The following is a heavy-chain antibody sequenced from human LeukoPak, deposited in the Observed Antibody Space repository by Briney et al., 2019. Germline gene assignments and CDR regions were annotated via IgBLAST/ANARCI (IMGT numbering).Heavy chain of an antibody. J-gene: IGHJ4*02. CDR1: GFTFSSYA. CDR2: ISGSGGST. V-gene: IGHV3-23*01. Sequence: GGSLRLSCAASGFTFSSYAMSWVRQAPGKGLEWVSAISGSGGSTYYADSVKGRFTISRDNSKNTLYLQMNSLRAEDTAVYYCAKHMNYYDSSGYSFDYWGQGTLVTVSS. D-gene: IGHD3-22*01. CDR3: AKHMNYYDSSGYSFDY.